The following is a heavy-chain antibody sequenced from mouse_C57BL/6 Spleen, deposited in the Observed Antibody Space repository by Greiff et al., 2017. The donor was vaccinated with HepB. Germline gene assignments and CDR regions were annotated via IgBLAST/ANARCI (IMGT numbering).Heavy chain of an antibody. CDR1: GYTFTDYN. J-gene: IGHJ4*01. CDR3: ARGGYDRYYAMDY. D-gene: IGHD2-2*01. CDR2: INPNNGGT. V-gene: IGHV1-22*01. Sequence: VQLQQSGPELVKPGASVKMSCKASGYTFTDYNMHWVKQSHGKSLEWIGYINPNNGGTSYNQKFKGKATLTVNKSSSTAYMELRSLTSEDSAVYYCARGGYDRYYAMDYWGQGTSVTVSS.